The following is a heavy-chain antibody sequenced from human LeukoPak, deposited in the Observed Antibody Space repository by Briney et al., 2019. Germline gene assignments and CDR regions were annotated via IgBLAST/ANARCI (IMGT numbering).Heavy chain of an antibody. CDR2: ISAYNGNT. Sequence: ASVKVSCTASGYTFTSYGISWVRQAPGQGLEWMGWISAYNGNTNYAQKLQGRVTMTTDTSTSTAYMELRSLRSDDTAVYYCARDQRYYYYMDVWGKGTTVTVSS. CDR3: ARDQRYYYYMDV. V-gene: IGHV1-18*01. CDR1: GYTFTSYG. D-gene: IGHD6-25*01. J-gene: IGHJ6*03.